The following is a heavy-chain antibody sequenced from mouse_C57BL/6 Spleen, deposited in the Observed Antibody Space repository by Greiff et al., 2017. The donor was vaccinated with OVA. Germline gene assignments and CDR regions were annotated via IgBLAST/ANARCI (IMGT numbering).Heavy chain of an antibody. CDR3: ARKRGYGSSPYWYFDV. CDR2: ISSGSSTI. D-gene: IGHD1-1*01. Sequence: EVHLVESGGGLVKPGGSLKLSCAASGFTFSDYGMHWVRQAPEKGLEWVAYISSGSSTIYYADTVKGRFTISRDNAKNTLFLQLTSLRSEDTAMYYCARKRGYGSSPYWYFDVWGTGTTVTVSS. V-gene: IGHV5-17*01. CDR1: GFTFSDYG. J-gene: IGHJ1*03.